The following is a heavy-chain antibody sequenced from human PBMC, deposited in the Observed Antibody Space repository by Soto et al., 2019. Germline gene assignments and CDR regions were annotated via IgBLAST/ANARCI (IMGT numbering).Heavy chain of an antibody. V-gene: IGHV4-4*02. CDR2: IYHSGST. Sequence: PSETKCVTCTVAGGYISSSNWWSWVRKPPGKGLEWIGEIYHSGSTYYNPSLKSRVTISVDRSKNQFSLKLSSVTAADTAVYYCARAGDSSGPVALGYWGQGTLVTVSS. CDR3: ARAGDSSGPVALGY. D-gene: IGHD6-19*01. CDR1: GGYISSSNW. J-gene: IGHJ4*02.